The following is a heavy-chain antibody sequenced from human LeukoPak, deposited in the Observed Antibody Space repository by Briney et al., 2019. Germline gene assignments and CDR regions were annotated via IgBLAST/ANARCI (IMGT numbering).Heavy chain of an antibody. D-gene: IGHD6-19*01. V-gene: IGHV1-2*02. CDR1: GYMFTDYY. J-gene: IGHJ4*02. CDR2: INPKSGGT. CDR3: ARGLGEIAMAGMFSTQSHFDR. Sequence: ASVKVSCKASGYMFTDYYMHWVRQAPGQGLEWMGWINPKSGGTNYAQKFQGRVTMTRDTSINTGYMDLSGLRSDDTAVYFCARGLGEIAMAGMFSTQSHFDRWGQGTLVTVSS.